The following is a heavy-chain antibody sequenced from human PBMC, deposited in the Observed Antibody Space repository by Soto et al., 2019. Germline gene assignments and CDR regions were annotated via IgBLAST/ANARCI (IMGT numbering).Heavy chain of an antibody. V-gene: IGHV1-69*13. CDR2: IVPIFGKA. J-gene: IGHJ4*02. CDR1: GGTFSDSV. CDR3: ARGRDGSNYYFDY. D-gene: IGHD3-10*01. Sequence: SVKVSCKASGGTFSDSVTSWVRQAPGQGLEWMGGIVPIFGKANLAEKFQDRVTITADESTSTAYMKLSSLRSEDTAVYYCARGRDGSNYYFDYWGQGTTVTVS.